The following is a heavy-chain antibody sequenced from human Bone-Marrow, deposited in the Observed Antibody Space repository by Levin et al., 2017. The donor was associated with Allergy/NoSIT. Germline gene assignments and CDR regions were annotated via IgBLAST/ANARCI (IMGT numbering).Heavy chain of an antibody. CDR2: IIPIFGTA. J-gene: IGHJ4*02. CDR1: GGTFSSYA. Sequence: ASVKVSCKASGGTFSSYAISWVRQAPGQGLEWMGGIIPIFGTANYAQKFQGRVTITADESTSTAYMELSSLRSEDTAVYYCARGTQYLAASSSPLDYWGQGTLVTVSS. CDR3: ARGTQYLAASSSPLDY. D-gene: IGHD6-13*01. V-gene: IGHV1-69*13.